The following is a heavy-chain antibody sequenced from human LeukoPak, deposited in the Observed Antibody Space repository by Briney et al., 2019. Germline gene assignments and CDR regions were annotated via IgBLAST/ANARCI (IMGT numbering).Heavy chain of an antibody. CDR3: ARDSVATRLGY. J-gene: IGHJ4*02. CDR1: GFTVSSNY. Sequence: GGSLRLSCAASGFTVSSNYMSWGRQAPGKGLEWVSVIYSGGSTYYADSVKGRFTISRDNSKNTLYLQMNSLRAEDTAVYYCARDSVATRLGYWGQGTLVTVSS. CDR2: IYSGGST. V-gene: IGHV3-53*01. D-gene: IGHD5-12*01.